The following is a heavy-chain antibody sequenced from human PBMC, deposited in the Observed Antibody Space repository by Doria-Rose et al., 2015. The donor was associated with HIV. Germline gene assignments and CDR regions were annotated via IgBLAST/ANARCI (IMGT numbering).Heavy chain of an antibody. D-gene: IGHD3-10*01. CDR1: GYTFTNYG. J-gene: IGHJ4*02. CDR2: ITAKNGNT. CDR3: ARDYFGGSYFDS. Sequence: VQVVQSGAEVKKPGASVKVSCKASGYTFTNYGISWVRQAPGQGLEWMGWITAKNGNTYYANNFRGRVTLTTDTSTTTAYLELRSLRSDDAAVYYCARDYFGGSYFDSWGPGTLVTVSS. V-gene: IGHV1-18*01.